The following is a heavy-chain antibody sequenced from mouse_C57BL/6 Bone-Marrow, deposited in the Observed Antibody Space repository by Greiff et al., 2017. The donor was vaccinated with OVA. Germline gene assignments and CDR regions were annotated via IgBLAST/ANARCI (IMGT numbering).Heavy chain of an antibody. CDR3: ARGGVVARYAMDY. CDR2: IYPGSGST. Sequence: QVQLQQPGAELVKPGASVKMSCKASGYTFTSYWITWVKQRPGQGLEWIGDIYPGSGSTNYNEKFKSKATLTVDTSSSTAYMQLSSLTSEDSAVYYCARGGVVARYAMDYWGQGTSVTVSS. CDR1: GYTFTSYW. J-gene: IGHJ4*01. D-gene: IGHD1-1*01. V-gene: IGHV1-55*01.